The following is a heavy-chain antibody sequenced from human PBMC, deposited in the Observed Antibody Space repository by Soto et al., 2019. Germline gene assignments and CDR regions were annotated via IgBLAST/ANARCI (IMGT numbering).Heavy chain of an antibody. V-gene: IGHV4-34*13. J-gene: IGHJ4*02. CDR3: ARLGFVWGPIVPYFDY. CDR2: IYYSGST. D-gene: IGHD3-16*01. Sequence: YWSWIRQPPGKGLEWIGEIYYSGSTNYNPSLKSRVTISVDTSKNQFSLKLSFVTAADTAVYYCARLGFVWGPIVPYFDYWGQGTLVTVSS. CDR1: Y.